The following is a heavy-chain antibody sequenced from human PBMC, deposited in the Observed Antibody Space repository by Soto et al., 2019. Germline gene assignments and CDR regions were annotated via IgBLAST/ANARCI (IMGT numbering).Heavy chain of an antibody. V-gene: IGHV4-34*01. D-gene: IGHD3-3*01. Sequence: QVQLQQWGAGLLKPSETLSLTCAVYGGSFSGYYWSWIRQPPGKGLEWNGEINHSGSTNYNPSLKSRVSISVDTSKTQFSLKLCSVTAAETAVYYCARVFWLGLRFLEWSNPYYFDYCGQGTLVTVSS. CDR2: INHSGST. CDR3: ARVFWLGLRFLEWSNPYYFDY. CDR1: GGSFSGYY. J-gene: IGHJ4*02.